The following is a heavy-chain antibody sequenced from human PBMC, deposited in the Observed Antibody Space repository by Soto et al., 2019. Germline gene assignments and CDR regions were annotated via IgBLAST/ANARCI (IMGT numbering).Heavy chain of an antibody. V-gene: IGHV4-59*01. J-gene: IGHJ5*02. Sequence: PSETLSLTCIISNGSIGSYYWTWIRQPPGKGLEWIGHIYYSGSTNYNPSLKSRLTLSLDTSKNQFSLKLTSVTAADTAVYYCARVGRLITAAGLLDAWGQGTLVTVSS. CDR3: ARVGRLITAAGLLDA. CDR2: IYYSGST. CDR1: NGSIGSYY. D-gene: IGHD6-13*01.